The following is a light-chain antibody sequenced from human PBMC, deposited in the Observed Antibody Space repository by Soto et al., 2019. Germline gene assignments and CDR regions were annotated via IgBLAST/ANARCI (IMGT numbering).Light chain of an antibody. CDR1: QGITSD. CDR3: LPHNSYPPT. CDR2: AAS. V-gene: IGKV1-17*01. J-gene: IGKJ4*01. Sequence: DIQMTQSPSSLSASVGDRVTITCRASQGITSDVGWYQQKPGKAPKRLIYAASYLESGVPSRFSGSGSGTEFTLTISSLQPEDFATYYCLPHNSYPPTFGGGNKVDIK.